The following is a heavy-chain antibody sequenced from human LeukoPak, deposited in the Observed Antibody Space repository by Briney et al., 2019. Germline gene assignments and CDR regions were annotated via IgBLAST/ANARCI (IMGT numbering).Heavy chain of an antibody. V-gene: IGHV3-11*04. J-gene: IGHJ4*02. Sequence: GGSLRLSCAASGFPFNAQDMRWVRQAPGKGLEWVSFISSSGSIIYYADSVKGRFTISRDNAKNSLYLQMNSLRDEDTAVYYCARARSSYYYDSSSYLWGQGALVTVSS. CDR3: ARARSSYYYDSSSYL. CDR2: ISSSGSII. CDR1: GFPFNAQD. D-gene: IGHD3-22*01.